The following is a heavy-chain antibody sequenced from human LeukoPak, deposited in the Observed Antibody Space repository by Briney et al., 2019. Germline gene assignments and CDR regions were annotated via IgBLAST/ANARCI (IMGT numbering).Heavy chain of an antibody. CDR2: IKSEADGGTT. Sequence: GGSLRLSCAASGFTFSNAWMTWVRQAPGKGLEWVGRIKSEADGGTTDYAAPVKGRFSISRDDSKNTLYLQMNSLKSEDTAVYYCTTEFAVVFSALNWGRGTLVSVSS. V-gene: IGHV3-15*01. CDR3: TTEFAVVFSALN. J-gene: IGHJ4*02. D-gene: IGHD3-22*01. CDR1: GFTFSNAW.